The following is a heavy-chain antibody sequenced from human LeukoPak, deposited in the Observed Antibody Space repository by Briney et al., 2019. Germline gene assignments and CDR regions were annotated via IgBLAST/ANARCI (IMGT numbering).Heavy chain of an antibody. D-gene: IGHD6-13*01. J-gene: IGHJ4*02. CDR3: ARDSGQQLLNY. CDR2: NYYSGST. CDR1: GGSISSYY. V-gene: IGHV4-59*01. Sequence: PSETLSLTCTVSGGSISSYYWSWIRQPPGKGLEWIGYNYYSGSTNYNPSLKSRVTISVDTSKNQFSLKLSSVTAADTAVYYCARDSGQQLLNYWGQGTLVTVSS.